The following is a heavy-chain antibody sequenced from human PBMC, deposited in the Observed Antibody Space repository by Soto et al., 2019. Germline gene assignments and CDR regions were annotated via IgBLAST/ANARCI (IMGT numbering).Heavy chain of an antibody. CDR3: ARVLDY. Sequence: SETLSLTCTVSGGSVSGYYWSWIRQPPGKGLEWIGYIYYTGTTIYSPSLDRRVTLSVDTAKDQVSLKLSSVTAADTAVYYCARVLDYWGQGILVTVS. D-gene: IGHD1-26*01. CDR2: IYYTGTT. CDR1: GGSVSGYY. V-gene: IGHV4-59*02. J-gene: IGHJ4*02.